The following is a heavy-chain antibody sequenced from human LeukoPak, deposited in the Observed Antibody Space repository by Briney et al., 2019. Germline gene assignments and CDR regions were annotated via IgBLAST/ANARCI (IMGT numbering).Heavy chain of an antibody. J-gene: IGHJ4*02. V-gene: IGHV3-23*01. D-gene: IGHD3-22*01. CDR1: GFTFSSYA. CDR3: AKDLDYYDSSGYDY. Sequence: GGSLRLSCAASGFTFSSYAMSWVRQAPGKGLEWVSAISGSGGSTYYADSVKGRFTISRDNSKNTLYLQMNSLRAEDTAVYYCAKDLDYYDSSGYDYWGQGTLATVSS. CDR2: ISGSGGST.